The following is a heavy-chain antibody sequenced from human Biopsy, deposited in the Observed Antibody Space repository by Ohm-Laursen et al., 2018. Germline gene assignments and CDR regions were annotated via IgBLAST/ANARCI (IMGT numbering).Heavy chain of an antibody. Sequence: SLRLSCAASGFTFSDYYMSWVRQAPGQGLEWLSYISRSGSIIDYADSVKGRFTISRDNAQNTLYLQMNSLRADDPAVYYCATDWGGDYGGNIDYYYFYGMDVWGQGTTVTVSS. CDR1: GFTFSDYY. D-gene: IGHD4-23*01. V-gene: IGHV3-11*01. J-gene: IGHJ6*02. CDR2: ISRSGSII. CDR3: ATDWGGDYGGNIDYYYFYGMDV.